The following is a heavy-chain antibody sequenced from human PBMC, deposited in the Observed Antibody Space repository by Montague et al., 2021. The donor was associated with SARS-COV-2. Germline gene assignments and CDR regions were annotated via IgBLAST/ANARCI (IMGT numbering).Heavy chain of an antibody. Sequence: SLRLSCAASGFTFSSYGMHWVRQAPGKGLEWVAVIWYDGSNKYYADSVKGRFTISRDNSKNTLYLQMNSLRAEDTAVYYCASQLGYCSGGGCKQVDYWGQGTLVTVSS. CDR3: ASQLGYCSGGGCKQVDY. CDR2: IWYDGSNK. J-gene: IGHJ4*02. D-gene: IGHD2-15*01. V-gene: IGHV3-33*01. CDR1: GFTFSSYG.